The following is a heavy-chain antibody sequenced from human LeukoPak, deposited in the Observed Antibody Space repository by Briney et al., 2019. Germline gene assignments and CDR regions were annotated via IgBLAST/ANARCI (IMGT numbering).Heavy chain of an antibody. Sequence: GGSLRLSCAASGFTFSSYSMNWVRQAPGKGLEWVSSISSSSSYIYYADSVKGRFTISRDNAKNSLYLQMNSLRAEDTAVYYCARDLRIAVASDDYWGRGTLVTVSS. D-gene: IGHD6-19*01. CDR2: ISSSSSYI. J-gene: IGHJ4*02. CDR1: GFTFSSYS. V-gene: IGHV3-21*01. CDR3: ARDLRIAVASDDY.